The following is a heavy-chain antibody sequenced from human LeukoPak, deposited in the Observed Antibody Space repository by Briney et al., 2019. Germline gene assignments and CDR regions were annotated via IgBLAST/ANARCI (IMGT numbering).Heavy chain of an antibody. Sequence: GESLKISCRVSGYAFASYWIGWVRQVPGKGLEWMGIIYPGDSETKSSPSLQGQVTFSADKSINTAYLQWSSLKASDTAMYYCARPDSSGYIDAFDIWGQGTMVTVSS. D-gene: IGHD3-22*01. CDR1: GYAFASYW. CDR3: ARPDSSGYIDAFDI. J-gene: IGHJ3*02. CDR2: IYPGDSET. V-gene: IGHV5-51*01.